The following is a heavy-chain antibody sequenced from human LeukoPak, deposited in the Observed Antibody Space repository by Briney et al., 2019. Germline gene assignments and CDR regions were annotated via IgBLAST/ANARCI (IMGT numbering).Heavy chain of an antibody. CDR1: GFTFNNYA. CDR3: AKDPDGYSGSLSSFSAH. J-gene: IGHJ1*01. D-gene: IGHD1-26*01. V-gene: IGHV3-23*01. CDR2: ISGSGGRT. Sequence: PGGSLRLSCAASGFTFNNYAMSWVRQAPGKGLGWVSGISGSGGRTYYADSVKGRFIITRDNSKNTLYLQMNSLRAEDTAVYYCAKDPDGYSGSLSSFSAHWGQGTLVTVSS.